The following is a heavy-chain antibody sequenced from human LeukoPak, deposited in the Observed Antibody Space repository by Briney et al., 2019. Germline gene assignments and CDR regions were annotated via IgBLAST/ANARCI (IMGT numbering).Heavy chain of an antibody. CDR3: ARDRPHNWFDP. CDR2: INNDGSGT. CDR1: GFTFSSYW. J-gene: IGHJ5*02. Sequence: GESLRLSRAASGFTFSSYWMHWVRQAPGKGLVWVSRINNDGSGTAYADSVKGRFTISRDNGKNTLYLQMNSLRPEDTAVYYCARDRPHNWFDPWGQGTLVTVSS. V-gene: IGHV3-74*01.